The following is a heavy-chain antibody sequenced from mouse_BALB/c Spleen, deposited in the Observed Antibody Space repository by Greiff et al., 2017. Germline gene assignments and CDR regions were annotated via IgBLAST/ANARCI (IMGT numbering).Heavy chain of an antibody. CDR2: IDPSDSYT. D-gene: IGHD2-4*01. Sequence: QVQLQQPGAELVNPGASVKMSCRASGYTFTSYWMHWVKQRPGQGLEWIGVIDPSDSYTSYNQKFKGKATLTVDTSSSTAYMQLSSLTSEDSAVYYCTRYYDYAMDYWGQGTSVTVSS. V-gene: IGHV1S127*01. CDR1: GYTFTSYW. J-gene: IGHJ4*01. CDR3: TRYYDYAMDY.